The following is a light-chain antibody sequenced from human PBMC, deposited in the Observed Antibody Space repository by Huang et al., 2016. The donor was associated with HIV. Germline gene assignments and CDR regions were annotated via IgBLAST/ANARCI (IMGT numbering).Light chain of an antibody. CDR3: QQSYSIPWT. CDR2: AAS. J-gene: IGKJ1*01. CDR1: QSITNY. Sequence: IQMTQSPSSLPAFVGDRVTITCRASQSITNYLHWYQQKIGESPKLLIYAASILQSGVPLRFGGSGSGTNFSLTITNLQSEDFAVYYCQQSYSIPWTFGQGTRVEI. V-gene: IGKV1-39*01.